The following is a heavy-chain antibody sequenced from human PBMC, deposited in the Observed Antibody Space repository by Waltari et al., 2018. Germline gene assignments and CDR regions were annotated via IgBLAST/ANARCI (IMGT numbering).Heavy chain of an antibody. Sequence: EVQLVESGGGLIQPGGSLRLSCAASGFTVSSNYMSWVRQAPGKGLEWVSVSYSGGITYYADSVKGRFTISRDNSKNTLYLQMNSLRAEDTAMYYCAKTFVAVAGDVIDYWGQGTLVTVSS. CDR3: AKTFVAVAGDVIDY. J-gene: IGHJ4*02. CDR2: SYSGGIT. V-gene: IGHV3-66*03. D-gene: IGHD6-19*01. CDR1: GFTVSSNY.